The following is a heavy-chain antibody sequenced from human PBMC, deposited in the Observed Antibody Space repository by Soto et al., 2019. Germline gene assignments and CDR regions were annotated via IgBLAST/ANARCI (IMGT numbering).Heavy chain of an antibody. CDR2: INHSGST. CDR3: ARGWELAAAPYYYMDV. Sequence: QVQLQQWGAGLLKPSETLSLTCAVYGGSFSGYYWSWIRQPPGKGLEWIGEINHSGSTNYNPSLKSRVTISVDTSKNQFSLKLSSVTAADTAVYYCARGWELAAAPYYYMDVWGKGTTVTVSS. J-gene: IGHJ6*03. CDR1: GGSFSGYY. V-gene: IGHV4-34*01. D-gene: IGHD6-13*01.